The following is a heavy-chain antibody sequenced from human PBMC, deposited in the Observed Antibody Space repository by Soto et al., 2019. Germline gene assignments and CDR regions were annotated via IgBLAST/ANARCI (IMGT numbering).Heavy chain of an antibody. Sequence: PSGTLSLTCTVSLGSISSSSYYWGWIRQPPGKGLEWFCSFYYSGGTYYNPSLKSRVTVSVDTSKNQFSLQMTSVTAAHTAVYYCARLHGYCISSSCHGHYAMDVWGQGTTVTVS. V-gene: IGHV4-39*01. CDR2: FYYSGGT. CDR3: ARLHGYCISSSCHGHYAMDV. D-gene: IGHD2-2*01. J-gene: IGHJ6*02. CDR1: LGSISSSSYY.